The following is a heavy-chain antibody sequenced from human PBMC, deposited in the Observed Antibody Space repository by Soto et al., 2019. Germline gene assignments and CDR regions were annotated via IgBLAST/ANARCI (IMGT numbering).Heavy chain of an antibody. V-gene: IGHV4-59*01. Sequence: NPSETLSLTCTVSGGSISSYYWSWIRQPPGKGLEWIGYIYYSGSTNYNPSLKSRVTISVDTSKNQFSLKLSSVTAADTAVYYCARDRNYYDSSGPDAFDIWGQGTMVTVSS. CDR3: ARDRNYYDSSGPDAFDI. CDR1: GGSISSYY. D-gene: IGHD3-22*01. CDR2: IYYSGST. J-gene: IGHJ3*02.